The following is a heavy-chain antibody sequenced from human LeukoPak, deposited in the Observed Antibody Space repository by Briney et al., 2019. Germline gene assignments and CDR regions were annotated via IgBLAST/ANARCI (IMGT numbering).Heavy chain of an antibody. CDR3: ARYSGSYFDY. CDR2: ISESGTT. Sequence: SETLSLTCTVSGGSISSSSHYWAWIRQPPGKGLEWLATISESGTTYYHPSLKSRITISVDTSKNQFSLKLGSVTAADTAVFYCARYSGSYFDYWGQGTLVTVSS. J-gene: IGHJ4*02. V-gene: IGHV4-39*01. CDR1: GGSISSSSHY. D-gene: IGHD3-10*01.